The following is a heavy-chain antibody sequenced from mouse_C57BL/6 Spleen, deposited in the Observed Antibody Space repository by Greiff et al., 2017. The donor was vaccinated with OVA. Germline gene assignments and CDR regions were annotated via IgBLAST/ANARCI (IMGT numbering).Heavy chain of an antibody. D-gene: IGHD1-1*01. CDR3: VRDGSSYLDY. CDR2: IRSKSSNYAT. V-gene: IGHV10-3*01. J-gene: IGHJ4*01. CDR1: GFTFNTYA. Sequence: EVKLVESGGGLVQPKGSLKLSCAASGFTFNTYAMHWVRQAPGKGLELVARIRSKSSNYATYYADSVKDRFTISRDDSQSMLYLQMNNLKTEDTAMYYCVRDGSSYLDYWGQGTSVTVSS.